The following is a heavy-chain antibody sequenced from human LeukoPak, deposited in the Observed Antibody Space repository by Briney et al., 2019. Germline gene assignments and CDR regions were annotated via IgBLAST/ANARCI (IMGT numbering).Heavy chain of an antibody. J-gene: IGHJ4*02. D-gene: IGHD4-23*01. Sequence: NPGGSPRLSCAASGFSFSDTWMHWVRQAPGKGLEWVSYISSSSSTIYYADSVKGRFTISRDNAKNSLYLQMNSLRAEDTAVYYCARDWPPGGYRGQGTLVTVSS. CDR3: ARDWPPGGY. CDR1: GFSFSDTW. V-gene: IGHV3-48*01. CDR2: ISSSSSTI.